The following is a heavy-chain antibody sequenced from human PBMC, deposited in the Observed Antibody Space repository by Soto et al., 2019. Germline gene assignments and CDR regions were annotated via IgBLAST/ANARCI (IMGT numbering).Heavy chain of an antibody. D-gene: IGHD5-18*01. CDR3: ARQRDTAMVTTSFSRYYYMDV. CDR2: IYYSGST. CDR1: GGSISSYY. Sequence: SETLSLTCTVSGGSISSYYGIWIRQPPGKGLEWIGYIYYSGSTNYNPSLKSRVTISIATSKNQFSLKLSPLTAADTAVYYCARQRDTAMVTTSFSRYYYMDVWGKGTTVTVSS. V-gene: IGHV4-59*08. J-gene: IGHJ6*03.